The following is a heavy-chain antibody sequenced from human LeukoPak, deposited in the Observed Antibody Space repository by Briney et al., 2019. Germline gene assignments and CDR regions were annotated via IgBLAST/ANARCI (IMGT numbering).Heavy chain of an antibody. CDR2: VKSDGTAT. D-gene: IGHD1-14*01. CDR3: VRKFATGD. Sequence: GGSLRLSCAAAGFTFSSHLMHWVRQAQGTGLVWVSSVKSDGTATNYADSVKGRFTISRDNAKNTLYLQMNSLRVEDTAVYYCVRKFATGDWGQGTLVTVSS. CDR1: GFTFSSHL. V-gene: IGHV3-74*01. J-gene: IGHJ4*02.